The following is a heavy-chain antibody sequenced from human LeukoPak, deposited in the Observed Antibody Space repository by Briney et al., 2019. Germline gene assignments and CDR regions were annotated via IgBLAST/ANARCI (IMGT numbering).Heavy chain of an antibody. V-gene: IGHV3-33*08. CDR2: IWYDGSNK. CDR1: GLTFSSYG. Sequence: GGSLRLSCAASGLTFSSYGMHWVRQAPGKGLEWVAVIWYDGSNKYYADSVKGRFTISRDNSRNTLYLQMNSLRAEDTAVYYCAREPFKTYYYYGMDVWGQGTTVTVSS. CDR3: AREPFKTYYYYGMDV. J-gene: IGHJ6*02.